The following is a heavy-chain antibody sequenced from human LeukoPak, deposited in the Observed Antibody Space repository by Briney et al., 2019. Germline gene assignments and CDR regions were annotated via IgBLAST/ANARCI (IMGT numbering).Heavy chain of an antibody. V-gene: IGHV3-48*01. J-gene: IGHJ4*02. Sequence: GGSLRLSCAASGFTFSSYSMNWVRQAPGKGLEWVSYISSSSSTIYYADSVKGRFTISRDNAKNSLYLQMNGLRAEDTAVYYCARGGNGFDYWGQGTLVTVSS. CDR3: ARGGNGFDY. CDR2: ISSSSSTI. D-gene: IGHD4-23*01. CDR1: GFTFSSYS.